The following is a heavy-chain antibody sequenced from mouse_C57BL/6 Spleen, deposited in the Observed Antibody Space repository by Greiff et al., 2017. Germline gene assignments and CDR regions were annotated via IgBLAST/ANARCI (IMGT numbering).Heavy chain of an antibody. CDR2: ISSGGSYT. CDR1: GFTFSSYG. D-gene: IGHD2-2*01. Sequence: EVQLVESGGDLVKPGGSLKLSCAASGFTFSSYGMSWVRQTPDKRLEWVATISSGGSYTYYPDSVKGRFTISRDNAKNTLYLQMSSLKSEDTAMYYCARLNGYSAWFAYWGQGTLVTVSA. CDR3: ARLNGYSAWFAY. V-gene: IGHV5-6*01. J-gene: IGHJ3*01.